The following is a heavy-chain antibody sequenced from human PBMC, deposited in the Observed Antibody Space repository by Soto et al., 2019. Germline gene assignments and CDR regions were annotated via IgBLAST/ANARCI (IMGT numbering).Heavy chain of an antibody. CDR1: GYTFTSYD. CDR2: MNPNSGNT. CDR3: ARERSSGALNWFDP. J-gene: IGHJ5*02. V-gene: IGHV1-8*01. Sequence: ALVKVSCKASGYTFTSYDINWVRQATGQGLEWMGWMNPNSGNTGYAQKFQGRVTMTRNTSISTAYMELSSLRSEDTAVYYCARERSSGALNWFDPWGQGTLVTVSS. D-gene: IGHD6-19*01.